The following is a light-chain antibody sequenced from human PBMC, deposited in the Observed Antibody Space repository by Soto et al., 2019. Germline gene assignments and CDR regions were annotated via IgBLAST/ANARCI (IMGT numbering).Light chain of an antibody. CDR1: QSVSSY. Sequence: EIGLTQSPATLSLSPGERATLSCRASQSVSSYLAWYQQKPGQAPRLLIYDASNRATGIPARFSGSGSGTDFTLTISSLEPEDFAVYYCHQRSNWPTTFGQGTKVEIK. J-gene: IGKJ1*01. CDR2: DAS. CDR3: HQRSNWPTT. V-gene: IGKV3-11*01.